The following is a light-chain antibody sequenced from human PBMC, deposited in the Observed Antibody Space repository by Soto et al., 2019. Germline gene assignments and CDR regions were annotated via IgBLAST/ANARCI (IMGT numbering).Light chain of an antibody. CDR1: SSDLGGYNY. J-gene: IGLJ1*01. CDR2: EVS. Sequence: QSVLTQPASVSGSSGQSITVSCTGTSSDLGGYNYVSWYQHHPGKAPKLMIYEVSNRPSGVSNRFSGSKSGNTASLTISGLQAEDEADYYCSSYTSSDTLVFGTGTKVTV. V-gene: IGLV2-14*01. CDR3: SSYTSSDTLV.